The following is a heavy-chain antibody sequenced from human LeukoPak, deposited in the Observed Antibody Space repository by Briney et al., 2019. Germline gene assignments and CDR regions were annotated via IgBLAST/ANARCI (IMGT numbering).Heavy chain of an antibody. CDR2: ISAYNGNT. CDR1: GGTFSSYA. V-gene: IGHV1-18*01. Sequence: ASVKVSCKASGGTFSSYAISWVRQAPGQGLEWMGWISAYNGNTDYAQKLQGRVTMTTDTSTSTAYMELRSLRSDGTAVYYCARVTQTDYDFDYWGQGTLVTVSS. J-gene: IGHJ4*02. CDR3: ARVTQTDYDFDY. D-gene: IGHD4-17*01.